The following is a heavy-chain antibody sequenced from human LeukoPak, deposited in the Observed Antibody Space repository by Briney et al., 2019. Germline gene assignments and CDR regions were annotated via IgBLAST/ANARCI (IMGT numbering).Heavy chain of an antibody. J-gene: IGHJ4*02. V-gene: IGHV3-30-3*01. D-gene: IGHD5-24*01. Sequence: GGSLRLSCAASGFTFSSYAMHWVRQAPGKGLEWVAVISYDGSNKYYADSVKGRFTISRGNSKNTLYLQMNSLRAEDTAVYYCARGIEMATFYFDYWGQGTLVTVSS. CDR1: GFTFSSYA. CDR2: ISYDGSNK. CDR3: ARGIEMATFYFDY.